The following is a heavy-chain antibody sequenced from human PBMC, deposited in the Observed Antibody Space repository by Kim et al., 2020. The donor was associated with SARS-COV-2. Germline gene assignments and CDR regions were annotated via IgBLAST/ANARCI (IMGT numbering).Heavy chain of an antibody. CDR2: MSSDGSTT. J-gene: IGHJ6*02. V-gene: IGHV3-74*03. CDR3: ARGTVHSGMDV. CDR1: GFTLSGHW. Sequence: GGSLRLSCAASGFTLSGHWMNWVRQAPGKGLLWVSRMSSDGSTTQYADSVKGRFVISRDNAKNTLYLQMNSLRAEDTAVYYCARGTVHSGMDVWGQGTTVTVSS. D-gene: IGHD1-1*01.